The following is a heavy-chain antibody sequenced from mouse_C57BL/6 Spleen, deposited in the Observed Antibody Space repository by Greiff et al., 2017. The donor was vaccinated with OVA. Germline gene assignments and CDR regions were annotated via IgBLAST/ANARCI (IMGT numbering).Heavy chain of an antibody. V-gene: IGHV14-4*01. Sequence: VQLQQSGAELVRPGASVKLSCTASGFNIKDDYMHWVKQRPEQGLEWIGWIDPENGDTEYASKFQGKATITADTSSNTAYLQLSSLTSEDTAVYYCTTRYGSSYTYWGQGTTLTVSS. CDR2: IDPENGDT. J-gene: IGHJ2*01. CDR3: TTRYGSSYTY. D-gene: IGHD1-1*01. CDR1: GFNIKDDY.